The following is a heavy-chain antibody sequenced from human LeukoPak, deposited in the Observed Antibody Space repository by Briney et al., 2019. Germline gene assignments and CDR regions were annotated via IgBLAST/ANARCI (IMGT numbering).Heavy chain of an antibody. CDR1: GFTFSSYS. D-gene: IGHD1-26*01. V-gene: IGHV3-48*01. Sequence: GGSLRLSCTASGFTFSSYSMNWVRQAPGKGLEWVSYISSSSSTIYYADSVKGRFTISRDNAKNSLYLQMNSLRAEDTAVYYCARDLGGSYSLSEYYFDYWGQGTLVTVSS. J-gene: IGHJ4*02. CDR3: ARDLGGSYSLSEYYFDY. CDR2: ISSSSSTI.